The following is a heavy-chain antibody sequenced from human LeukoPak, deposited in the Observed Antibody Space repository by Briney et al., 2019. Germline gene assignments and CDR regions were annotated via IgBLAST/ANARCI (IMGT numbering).Heavy chain of an antibody. CDR2: ISSTGGAI. Sequence: GGSLRLSCAASGFTFSSYNMNWVRQAPGRGLEWVSYISSTGGAIYYADSVKGRFTISRDNAKSSLYLQMNSLRAEDTAVYYCARAFRDVIFDYWGQGTLVTVSS. J-gene: IGHJ4*02. CDR3: ARAFRDVIFDY. V-gene: IGHV3-48*04. D-gene: IGHD5-24*01. CDR1: GFTFSSYN.